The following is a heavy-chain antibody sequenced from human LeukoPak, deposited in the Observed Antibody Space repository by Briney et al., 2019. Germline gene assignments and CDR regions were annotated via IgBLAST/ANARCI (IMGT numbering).Heavy chain of an antibody. D-gene: IGHD3-16*02. Sequence: GGSLRLSCAASGFTFSSYGVHWVRQAPGKGLEWVAFIRYDGSNEYYADSVKGRFTIPRDNSKNTLYLQMNNLRAEDTAVYYCAKNHHYDYVWGSYRYTSFDYWGQGTLVTVSS. V-gene: IGHV3-30*02. CDR3: AKNHHYDYVWGSYRYTSFDY. CDR2: IRYDGSNE. CDR1: GFTFSSYG. J-gene: IGHJ4*02.